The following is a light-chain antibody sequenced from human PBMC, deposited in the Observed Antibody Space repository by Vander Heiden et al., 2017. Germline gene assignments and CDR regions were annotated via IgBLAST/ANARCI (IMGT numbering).Light chain of an antibody. V-gene: IGKV1-8*01. CDR3: QQYYSYPPNT. CDR2: AAS. J-gene: IGKJ2*01. CDR1: QGISSY. Sequence: IRITQSPSSPSASTGDRVTITCRASQGISSYLAWYQQKPGKAPKLLIYAASTLQSGVPSRFSGSGSGTDFTLTISCLQSEDFATYYCQQYYSYPPNTFGQGTKLEIK.